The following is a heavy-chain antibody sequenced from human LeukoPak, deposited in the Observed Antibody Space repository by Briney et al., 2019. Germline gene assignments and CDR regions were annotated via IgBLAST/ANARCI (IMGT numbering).Heavy chain of an antibody. CDR3: AKDLHPHSSSWYPDFDY. V-gene: IGHV3-48*01. Sequence: GGSLRLSCAASGFTFSSYSRNWVRQAPGKGLEWVSYIRSSSSTIYYADSGKGRFTISRDKKKNSLYMKMNRLRAEDTAVYYCAKDLHPHSSSWYPDFDYWGQGTLVTVSS. J-gene: IGHJ4*02. CDR1: GFTFSSYS. D-gene: IGHD6-13*01. CDR2: IRSSSSTI.